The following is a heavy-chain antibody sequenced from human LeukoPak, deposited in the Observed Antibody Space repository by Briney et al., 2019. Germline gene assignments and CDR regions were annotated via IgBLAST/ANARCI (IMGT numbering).Heavy chain of an antibody. D-gene: IGHD6-13*01. CDR1: GFTFSKAW. J-gene: IGHJ4*02. V-gene: IGHV3-15*04. Sequence: GGSLRLSCAASGFTFSKAWMSWVRQAPGKGLEWVGRIESKTDGGTTDYAAPVKGRFTISRDDSKNTLYLQMNSLKTEDTAVYYCSTGRKQPGVYWGQGTRVTVSS. CDR2: IESKTDGGTT. CDR3: STGRKQPGVY.